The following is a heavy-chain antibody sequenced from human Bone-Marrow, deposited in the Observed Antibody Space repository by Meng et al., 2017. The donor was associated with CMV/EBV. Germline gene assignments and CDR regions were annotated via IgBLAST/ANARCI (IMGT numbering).Heavy chain of an antibody. V-gene: IGHV3-30*02. J-gene: IGHJ4*02. CDR3: RVMVRGVPPSFFDY. Sequence: GESLKISCAASGFTFSSYGMHWVRQAPGKGLEWVAFIRYDGSNKYYADSVKGRFTISRDNSKNTLYLQMNSLRAEDTAVYYCRVMVRGVPPSFFDYCGQGTLVTVSS. CDR1: GFTFSSYG. CDR2: IRYDGSNK. D-gene: IGHD3-10*01.